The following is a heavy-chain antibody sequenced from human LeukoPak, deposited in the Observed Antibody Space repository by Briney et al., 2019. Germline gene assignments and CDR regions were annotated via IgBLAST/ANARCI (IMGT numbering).Heavy chain of an antibody. J-gene: IGHJ3*02. D-gene: IGHD2-15*01. CDR3: ARDLWVARDAFDI. Sequence: GGSLRLSCAASGFTFSSYSMNWVRQAPGKGLEWVSSISSSSSYIYYADSVKGRFTISSDNAKNSLYLQMNSLRDEDTAVYYCARDLWVARDAFDIWGQGAMVTVSS. CDR1: GFTFSSYS. CDR2: ISSSSSYI. V-gene: IGHV3-21*01.